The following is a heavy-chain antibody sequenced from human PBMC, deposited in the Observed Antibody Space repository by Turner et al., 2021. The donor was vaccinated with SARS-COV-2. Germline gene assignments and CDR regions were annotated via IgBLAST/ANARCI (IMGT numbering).Heavy chain of an antibody. D-gene: IGHD5-12*01. CDR3: TRSGDGWPHYF. V-gene: IGHV4-59*13. Sequence: VMLRESGTGLVRHSDILYLNCHVNYIGIYFWSWIRPLLRKTLACIAYIDYSGETSYNPSLKSRVTISIDTSQNQISLKLSSVAASDTAVYFFTRSGDGWPHYFCGPWTLVTVSS. CDR1: YIGIYF. CDR2: IDYSGET. J-gene: IGHJ4*02.